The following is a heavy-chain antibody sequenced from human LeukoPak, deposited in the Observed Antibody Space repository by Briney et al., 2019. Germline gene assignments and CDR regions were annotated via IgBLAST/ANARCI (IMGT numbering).Heavy chain of an antibody. D-gene: IGHD3-16*02. CDR2: IIHIFGRA. CDR3: ARAFGGVIVDAFDI. J-gene: IGHJ3*02. Sequence: GASVKVCCMASGGTFSSYAISWVRPAPGQGLDWVGGIIHIFGRANYAQKVQGRDTITTDESTSTAYMELSSLRSEDTAVYYCARAFGGVIVDAFDIWGQGTMVTVSS. V-gene: IGHV1-69*05. CDR1: GGTFSSYA.